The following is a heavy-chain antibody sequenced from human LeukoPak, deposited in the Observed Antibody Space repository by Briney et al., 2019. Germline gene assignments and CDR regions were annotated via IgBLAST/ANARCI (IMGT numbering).Heavy chain of an antibody. J-gene: IGHJ4*02. Sequence: SETLSLTCTVSGGSISSSSYYWGWIRQPPGKGLEWIGSIYYSGSTYYNPSLKSRVTISVDTSKNQFSLKLSSVTAADTAVYYCASLAPYYDILTGYYRGPYYFDYWSQGTLVTVSS. CDR2: IYYSGST. D-gene: IGHD3-9*01. CDR1: GGSISSSSYY. V-gene: IGHV4-39*01. CDR3: ASLAPYYDILTGYYRGPYYFDY.